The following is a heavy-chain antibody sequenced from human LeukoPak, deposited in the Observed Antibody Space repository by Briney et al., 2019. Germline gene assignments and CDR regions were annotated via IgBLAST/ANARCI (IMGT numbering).Heavy chain of an antibody. CDR1: GYTFTGYY. D-gene: IGHD4-23*01. J-gene: IGHJ4*02. Sequence: ASVKVSCKASGYTFTGYYMHWVRQAPGQGVEWMGWISANNGNRNYALKLQDRVSMTTDTSTSTAYMELTSLRADDTAVYYCARQGYGGHSRGAADHWGQGTLVTVSS. V-gene: IGHV1-18*04. CDR3: ARQGYGGHSRGAADH. CDR2: ISANNGNR.